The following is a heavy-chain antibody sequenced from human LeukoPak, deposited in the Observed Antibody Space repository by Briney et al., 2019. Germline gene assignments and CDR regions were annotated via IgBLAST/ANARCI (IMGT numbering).Heavy chain of an antibody. Sequence: ASVKVSCKASGYTFTSYGISWVRQAPGQGLEWMGGIIPIFGTASYAQKFQGRVTITADESTSTAYMELSSLRSEDTAVYYCARRRVPDYGDYPNSWFDPWGQGTLVTVSS. CDR3: ARRRVPDYGDYPNSWFDP. D-gene: IGHD4-17*01. V-gene: IGHV1-69*13. CDR1: GYTFTSYG. CDR2: IIPIFGTA. J-gene: IGHJ5*02.